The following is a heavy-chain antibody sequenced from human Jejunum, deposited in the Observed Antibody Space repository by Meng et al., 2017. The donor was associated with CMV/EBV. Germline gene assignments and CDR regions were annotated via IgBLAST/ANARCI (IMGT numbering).Heavy chain of an antibody. V-gene: IGHV4-39*01. CDR3: ATLRALEDFDL. CDR1: GVSIGGSSYY. CDR2: AYYTGST. Sequence: TCSVSGVSIGGSSYYWAGIRQPPGGGLEWIATAYYTGSTYYNPSLKSRATISVDTSKNQFSLTIHSVTVADTALYFCATLRALEDFDLWGRGTLVTVSS. D-gene: IGHD3-3*01. J-gene: IGHJ2*01.